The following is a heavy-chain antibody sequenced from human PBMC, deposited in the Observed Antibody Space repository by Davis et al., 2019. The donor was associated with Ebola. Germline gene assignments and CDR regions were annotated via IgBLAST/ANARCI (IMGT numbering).Heavy chain of an antibody. V-gene: IGHV3-33*01. D-gene: IGHD1-14*01. CDR1: GFTFSSYG. CDR2: MWYDGSKK. CDR3: ARDVAGRAGY. J-gene: IGHJ4*02. Sequence: GESLKISCTASGFTFSSYGMHWVRQAPGKGLEWVAIMWYDGSKKYFSDSVKGRFTISRDNSKNTLYLQMNSLGVEDTAVYYCARDVAGRAGYWGQGTLVTVSS.